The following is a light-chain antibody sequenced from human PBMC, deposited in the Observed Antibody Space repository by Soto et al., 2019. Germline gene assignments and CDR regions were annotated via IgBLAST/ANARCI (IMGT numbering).Light chain of an antibody. V-gene: IGLV2-11*01. J-gene: IGLJ2*01. Sequence: QSVLTQPPAVSGSPGQSVTISCTGTSGDVDPYNYVSWYQQHPGRAPKLVIYDVHMRPSGVPDRFSVSKSGDTSSLSISGLQAEYEAEYYCCSDGGTPLVGGGTKVTVL. CDR2: DVH. CDR3: CSDGGTPL. CDR1: SGDVDPYNY.